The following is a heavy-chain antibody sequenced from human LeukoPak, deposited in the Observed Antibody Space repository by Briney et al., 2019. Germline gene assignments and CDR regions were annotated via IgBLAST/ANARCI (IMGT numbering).Heavy chain of an antibody. CDR2: IYYSGST. D-gene: IGHD6-19*01. V-gene: IGHV4-39*07. CDR3: ASTSGYSSGWYFPYFDY. J-gene: IGHJ4*02. CDR1: GGSISSSSYY. Sequence: SETLSLTCTVSGGSISSSSYYWGWIRQPPGKGLEWIGSIYYSGSTYYNPSLKSRVTISVDTSKNQFSLKLSSVTAADTAVYYCASTSGYSSGWYFPYFDYWGQGTLVTVSS.